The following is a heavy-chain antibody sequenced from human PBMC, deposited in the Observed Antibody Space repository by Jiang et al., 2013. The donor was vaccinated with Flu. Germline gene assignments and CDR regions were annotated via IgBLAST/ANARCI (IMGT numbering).Heavy chain of an antibody. J-gene: IGHJ3*02. CDR3: ARRLVRAFDI. CDR2: INIGNGNT. CDR1: GYTFTSYA. Sequence: GAEVKKPGASVKVSCKASGYTFTSYAIHWVRQAPGQRLEWMGWINIGNGNTKYSQKFQGRVTITRDTSATTAYMELSSLTSEDTAVYYCARRLVRAFDIWGQGTMVTVSS. V-gene: IGHV1-3*04. D-gene: IGHD3-9*01.